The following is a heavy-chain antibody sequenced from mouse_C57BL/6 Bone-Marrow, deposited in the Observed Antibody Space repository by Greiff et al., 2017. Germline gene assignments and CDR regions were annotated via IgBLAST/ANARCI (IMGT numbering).Heavy chain of an antibody. Sequence: QVHVKQSGAELVRPGASVKLSCKASGYTFTDYYINWVKQRPGQGLEWIARIYPGSGNTYYDEKFKGKATLTAEKSSSTAYMQLSSLTSEDSAVYFCARDYQAMDYWGQGTSVTVSS. CDR2: IYPGSGNT. CDR3: ARDYQAMDY. CDR1: GYTFTDYY. V-gene: IGHV1-76*01. J-gene: IGHJ4*01.